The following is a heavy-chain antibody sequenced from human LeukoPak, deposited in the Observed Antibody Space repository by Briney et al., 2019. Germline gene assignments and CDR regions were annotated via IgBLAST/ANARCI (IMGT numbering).Heavy chain of an antibody. CDR1: GLTFSSAW. J-gene: IGHJ4*02. CDR3: VRDRVGPDY. V-gene: IGHV3-74*03. D-gene: IGHD1-26*01. Sequence: GGSLRLSCAASGLTFSSAWMHWVRQGPGTGLVWVSRITKDGATAYADSVQGRFTISRDNAKNTLYLQMNSLRVEDTAVYYCVRDRVGPDYWGQGTLVTVSS. CDR2: ITKDGAT.